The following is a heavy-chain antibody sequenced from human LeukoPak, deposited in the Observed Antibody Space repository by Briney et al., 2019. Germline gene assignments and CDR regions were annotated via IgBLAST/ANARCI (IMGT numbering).Heavy chain of an antibody. CDR3: ARDAGTRISPYYYYYFMDV. Sequence: PSQTLSLTCTVSGASIDSGSFYWSWIRQPAGKGLEWIGRVFSRGNTHYNPSLKSRVTMSIDTSKNQFSLTLSSVTAADTATYYCARDAGTRISPYYYYYFMDVWGKGTTVTVSS. CDR1: GASIDSGSFY. D-gene: IGHD3-10*01. V-gene: IGHV4-61*02. J-gene: IGHJ6*03. CDR2: VFSRGNT.